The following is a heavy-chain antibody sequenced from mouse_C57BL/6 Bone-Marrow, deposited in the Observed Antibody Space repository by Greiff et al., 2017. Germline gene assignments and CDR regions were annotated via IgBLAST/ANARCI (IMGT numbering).Heavy chain of an antibody. CDR1: GYSFTGYF. J-gene: IGHJ3*01. D-gene: IGHD1-1*01. Sequence: LVESGPELVKPGDSVKISCKASGYSFTGYFMNWVMQSHGKSLEWIGRINPYNGDTFYNQKFKGMATLTVDKSSSTAHMELRSLTSEDSAVYYCARHYYGSSAWFAYWGQGTLVTVSA. CDR3: ARHYYGSSAWFAY. CDR2: INPYNGDT. V-gene: IGHV1-20*01.